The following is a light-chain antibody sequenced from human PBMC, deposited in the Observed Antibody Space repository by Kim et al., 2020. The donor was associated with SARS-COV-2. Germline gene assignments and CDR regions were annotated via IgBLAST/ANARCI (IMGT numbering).Light chain of an antibody. V-gene: IGKV3-15*01. CDR3: QQYNKWRT. CDR2: GAS. J-gene: IGKJ4*01. Sequence: SVPAGETATPACRASQSTSINLASYQQQPGQAPRLLIYGASARAAGVPARFSGSGSETSFTLTVSSLQSEDFSVYYCQQYNKWRTFGGGTKVEIK. CDR1: QSTSIN.